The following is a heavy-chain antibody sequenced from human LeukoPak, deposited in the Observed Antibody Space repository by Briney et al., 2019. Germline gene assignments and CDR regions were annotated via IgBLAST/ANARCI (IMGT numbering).Heavy chain of an antibody. V-gene: IGHV1-24*01. Sequence: ASVKVSCKVSGYTLTELSMHWVRQAPGKGLEWMGGFDPEDGETIYAQKFQGRVTITADESTSTAYMELSSLRSEDTAVYYCASGFRYQLLYAGGHSDNYWGQGTLVTVSS. D-gene: IGHD2-2*02. CDR1: GYTLTELS. J-gene: IGHJ4*02. CDR2: FDPEDGET. CDR3: ASGFRYQLLYAGGHSDNY.